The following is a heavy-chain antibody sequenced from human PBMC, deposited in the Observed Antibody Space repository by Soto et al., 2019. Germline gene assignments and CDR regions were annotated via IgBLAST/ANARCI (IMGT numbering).Heavy chain of an antibody. CDR3: ARFDYGDSFDY. CDR2: IYFSGST. D-gene: IGHD4-17*01. CDR1: GGSISSYY. V-gene: IGHV4-59*08. J-gene: IGHJ4*02. Sequence: SETLSLTCTVSGGSISSYYWSWIRQSPGKGLEWIGYIYFSGSTNYNPSLKSRVTISVDTSKNQFSLKLSSVTAADTAVYYCARFDYGDSFDYWGQGTLVTVSS.